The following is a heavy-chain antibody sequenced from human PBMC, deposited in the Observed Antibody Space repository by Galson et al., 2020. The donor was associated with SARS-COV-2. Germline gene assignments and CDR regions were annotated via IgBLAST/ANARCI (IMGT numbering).Heavy chain of an antibody. J-gene: IGHJ3*02. CDR2: IYHSGST. CDR3: AREMGVGALADACDI. CDR1: GYSISSGYY. D-gene: IGHD3-10*01. Sequence: ASETLSLTCTVSGYSISSGYYWGWIRQPPGKGLEWIGSIYHSGSTYYNPSLKSRVTISVDTSKNQFSLKLSSVTAADTAVYYCAREMGVGALADACDIWGQGTMVTVSS. V-gene: IGHV4-38-2*02.